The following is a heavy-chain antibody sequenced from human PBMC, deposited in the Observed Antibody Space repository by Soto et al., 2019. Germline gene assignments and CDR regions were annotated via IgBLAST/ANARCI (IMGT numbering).Heavy chain of an antibody. CDR3: ARKLRLYYGMDV. Sequence: QVQLVQSGAEVRKPGSSFKVSCKASGGTFSSYTVYWVRQAPGQGLEWMGGIIPFFGTSNYAQNFQDRITLTADKSTGTAYMELSSLRFEDTVIYYCARKLRLYYGMDVWGQGTTVTVSS. J-gene: IGHJ6*02. D-gene: IGHD3-3*01. CDR1: GGTFSSYT. CDR2: IIPFFGTS. V-gene: IGHV1-69*06.